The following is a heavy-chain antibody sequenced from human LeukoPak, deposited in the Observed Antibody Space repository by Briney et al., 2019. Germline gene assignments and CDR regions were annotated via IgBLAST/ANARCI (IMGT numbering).Heavy chain of an antibody. CDR3: AREAFSSGYYDDY. CDR2: IYHSGRT. CDR1: GYSISSGYY. V-gene: IGHV4-38-2*02. J-gene: IGHJ4*02. Sequence: SETLSLTCTISGYSISSGYYWGWIRQPPGKGLEWIGSIYHSGRTFYNPSLKSRVTISVDTSKNQFSLKLTSVTAADTAVYYCAREAFSSGYYDDYWGQGTLVTVPS. D-gene: IGHD3-22*01.